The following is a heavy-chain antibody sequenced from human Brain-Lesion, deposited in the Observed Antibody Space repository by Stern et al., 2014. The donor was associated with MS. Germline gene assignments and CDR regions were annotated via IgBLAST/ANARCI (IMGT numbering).Heavy chain of an antibody. J-gene: IGHJ1*01. D-gene: IGHD6-19*01. CDR3: AKWPHHIAVAGTRYFQH. V-gene: IGHV3-23*04. Sequence: VQLVESGGGLVQPGASLRLSCAASGVTFSTYAMSWVRQTPGKGLQWVAGISARGGPTYYADAVKGRFTISRDNSKNTLYLQMDSLRADDTAVYYCAKWPHHIAVAGTRYFQHWGQGTLVTVSS. CDR1: GVTFSTYA. CDR2: ISARGGPT.